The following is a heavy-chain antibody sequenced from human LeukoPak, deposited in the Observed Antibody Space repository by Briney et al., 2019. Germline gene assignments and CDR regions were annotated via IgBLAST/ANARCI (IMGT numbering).Heavy chain of an antibody. CDR3: ARGKGTYYYYMDV. Sequence: PSETLSLTCAVYGGSFSGYYWSWIRQPPGKGLEWIGEINHSGSTNYNPSLKSRVTISVDTSKNQFSLKLSSVTAADTAVYYCARGKGTYYYYMDVRGKRNTVTVSS. J-gene: IGHJ6*03. CDR1: GGSFSGYY. CDR2: INHSGST. V-gene: IGHV4-34*01. D-gene: IGHD3-10*01.